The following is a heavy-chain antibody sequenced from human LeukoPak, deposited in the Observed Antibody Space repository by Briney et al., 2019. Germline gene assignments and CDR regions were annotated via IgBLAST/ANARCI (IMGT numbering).Heavy chain of an antibody. Sequence: GGSLRLSCAASGFTFSNYGMHWVRRAPGKGLEWVSYISSGGSTVYYADSVKGRFTVSRDNAKNSLYLQVSSLRAEDTAVYYCARGGSFVEYWGQGTLVIVSS. CDR1: GFTFSNYG. D-gene: IGHD3-10*01. CDR2: ISSGGSTV. V-gene: IGHV3-48*03. J-gene: IGHJ4*02. CDR3: ARGGSFVEY.